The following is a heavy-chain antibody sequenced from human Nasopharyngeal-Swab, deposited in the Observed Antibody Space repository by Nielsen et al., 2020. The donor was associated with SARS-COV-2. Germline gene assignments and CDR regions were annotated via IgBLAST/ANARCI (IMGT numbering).Heavy chain of an antibody. CDR2: IHHSGST. J-gene: IGHJ6*02. Sequence: WIRQPPGKGLEWIGEIHHSGSTNYNPSLKSRVTISVDTSKNQFSLKLSSVTAADTAVYYCARVRSVRRIYSRFYYYGMDVWGQGTTVTVSS. V-gene: IGHV4-34*13. D-gene: IGHD2-15*01. CDR3: ARVRSVRRIYSRFYYYGMDV.